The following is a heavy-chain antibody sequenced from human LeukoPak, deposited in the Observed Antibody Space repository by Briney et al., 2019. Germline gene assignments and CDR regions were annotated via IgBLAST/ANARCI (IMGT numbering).Heavy chain of an antibody. V-gene: IGHV4-61*02. D-gene: IGHD3-22*01. J-gene: IGHJ5*02. CDR3: AKEALSYSSLGTDWFDP. CDR2: INTSGST. Sequence: PSETLSLTCTVSGGSISSGGYYWSWIRQPAGKGLEWIGRINTSGSTKYNPSLKSRVTISVDTSKNQFSLKLSSVTAADTAVYYCAKEALSYSSLGTDWFDPWGQGTLVTVSS. CDR1: GGSISSGGYY.